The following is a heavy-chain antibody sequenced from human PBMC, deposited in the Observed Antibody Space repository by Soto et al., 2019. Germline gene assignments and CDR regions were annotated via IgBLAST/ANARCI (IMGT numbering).Heavy chain of an antibody. Sequence: SETLSLTCTVSGGSVSSGSYDWSWIRQPPGKGLEWIGYIYYSGSTNYNPSLKSRVTISVDTSKNQFSLKLSSVTAADTAVYYCARESRITMIVGVTTIDYWGQGTLVTVSS. CDR1: GGSVSSGSYD. CDR2: IYYSGST. V-gene: IGHV4-61*01. CDR3: ARESRITMIVGVTTIDY. J-gene: IGHJ4*02. D-gene: IGHD3-22*01.